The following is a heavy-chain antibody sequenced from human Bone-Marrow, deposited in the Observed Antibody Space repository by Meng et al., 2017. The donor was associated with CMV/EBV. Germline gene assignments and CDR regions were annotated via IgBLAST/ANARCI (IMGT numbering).Heavy chain of an antibody. V-gene: IGHV3-30*03. CDR3: ATQTSCSGGSCYEPYYFDS. CDR2: ISYDGSKK. CDR1: GFTFSSYG. Sequence: GESLKISCAASGFTFSSYGMHWVRQAPGKGLEWVAIISYDGSKKYYADSVKGRFTISRDKSKSTLYLQMNSLRAEDRAVYYCATQTSCSGGSCYEPYYFDSWGQGTLVTVSS. J-gene: IGHJ4*02. D-gene: IGHD2-15*01.